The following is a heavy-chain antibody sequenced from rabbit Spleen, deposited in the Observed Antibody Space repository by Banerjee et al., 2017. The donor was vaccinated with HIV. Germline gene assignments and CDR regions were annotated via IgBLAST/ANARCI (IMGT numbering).Heavy chain of an antibody. V-gene: IGHV1S45*01. CDR3: ARDLVAAIGWNFNL. CDR1: GLDFTNSYW. D-gene: IGHD5-1*01. Sequence: QQQLVESGGGLVKPGGTLTLTCTASGLDFTNSYWICWVRQAPVKGLEWIACINIVTGKSVYARWAKGRFTMSRTSSTTVTLQMTSLTAADTATYFCARDLVAAIGWNFNLWGPGTLVTVS. J-gene: IGHJ4*01. CDR2: INIVTGKS.